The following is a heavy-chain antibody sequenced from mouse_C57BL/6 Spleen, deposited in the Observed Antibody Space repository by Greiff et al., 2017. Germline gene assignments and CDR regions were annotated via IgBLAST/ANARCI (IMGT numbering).Heavy chain of an antibody. J-gene: IGHJ4*01. D-gene: IGHD1-1*01. CDR2: ISDGGSYT. V-gene: IGHV5-4*03. CDR1: GFTFSSYA. CDR3: ASRLTGYAMDY. Sequence: EVQVVESGGGLVKPGGSLKLSCAASGFTFSSYAMSWVRQTPEQRLEWVATISDGGSYTYYPDNVKGRFTISRDNAKNNLYLQLSHLTAEDTAMYYCASRLTGYAMDYWGQGTSVTVSS.